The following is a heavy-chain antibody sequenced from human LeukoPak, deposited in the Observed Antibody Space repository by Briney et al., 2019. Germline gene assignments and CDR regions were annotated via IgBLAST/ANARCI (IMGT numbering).Heavy chain of an antibody. CDR2: IKQDGSEK. CDR3: AKGGLFAYSSSPTEDY. V-gene: IGHV3-7*03. D-gene: IGHD6-13*01. Sequence: PGGSLRLSCAASGFTFSSYWMSWVRQAPGKGLEWVGNIKQDGSEKYYADSVKGRFTISRDNAKNSLYLQMNSLRAEDTALYYCAKGGLFAYSSSPTEDYWGQGTLVTVSS. J-gene: IGHJ4*02. CDR1: GFTFSSYW.